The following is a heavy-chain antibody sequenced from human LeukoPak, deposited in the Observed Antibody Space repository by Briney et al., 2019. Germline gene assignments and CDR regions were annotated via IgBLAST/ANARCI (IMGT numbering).Heavy chain of an antibody. CDR3: ARGAVAGLKY. Sequence: ASVKVSCKVSADTLTADYMPSVRRAPGQGLEWMGWINPNSGGTNYAQKFQGKVTMTRDTSISTAYRELSRLRSDDTAVYCCARGAVAGLKYWGQGTLVTVSS. CDR2: INPNSGGT. J-gene: IGHJ4*02. CDR1: ADTLTADY. V-gene: IGHV1-2*02. D-gene: IGHD6-19*01.